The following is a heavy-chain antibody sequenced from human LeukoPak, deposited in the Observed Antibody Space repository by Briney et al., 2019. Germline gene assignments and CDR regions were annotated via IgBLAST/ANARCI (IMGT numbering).Heavy chain of an antibody. CDR1: GGTFSSYA. D-gene: IGHD2-21*01. J-gene: IGHJ4*02. Sequence: ASVKVSCKASGGTFSSYAISWVRQAPGQGLEWMGGIIPIFGIANYAQKFQGRVTITADESTSTAYMELSSLRSEDTAVYYCARRSLFEGGYYFDYWGQGTLVTVSS. CDR3: ARRSLFEGGYYFDY. CDR2: IIPIFGIA. V-gene: IGHV1-69*13.